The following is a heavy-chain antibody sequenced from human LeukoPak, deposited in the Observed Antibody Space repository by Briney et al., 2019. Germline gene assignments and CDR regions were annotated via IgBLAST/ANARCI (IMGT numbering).Heavy chain of an antibody. D-gene: IGHD4-17*01. CDR2: IRSKANSYAT. CDR3: TTYYGEDY. CDR1: GFTFSGSA. J-gene: IGHJ4*02. Sequence: GGSLRLSCAASGFTFSGSAMHWVRQASGKGLEWVGRIRSKANSYATAYAASVKGRITIYRDDSKNTAYLQMNSLKTEDTAVYYCTTYYGEDYWGQGTLVTVSS. V-gene: IGHV3-73*01.